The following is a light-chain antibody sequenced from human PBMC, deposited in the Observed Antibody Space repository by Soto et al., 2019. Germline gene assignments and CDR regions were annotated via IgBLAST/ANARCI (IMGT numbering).Light chain of an antibody. J-gene: IGLJ2*01. CDR2: EVS. CDR3: CSYASYVV. V-gene: IGLV2-23*02. Sequence: QSALTQPASVSGSLGQSITISCAGTSSDVGRYNLVSWYQQHPGKAPKFMIYEVSKRPSGVSNRFSGSKSGNTASLTISGLQAEYEAEYYCCSYASYVVFGGGTKLTVL. CDR1: SSDVGRYNL.